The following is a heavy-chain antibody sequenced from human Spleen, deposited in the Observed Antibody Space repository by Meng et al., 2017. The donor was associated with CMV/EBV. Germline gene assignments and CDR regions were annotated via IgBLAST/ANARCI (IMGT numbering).Heavy chain of an antibody. CDR1: GFKFDGYT. J-gene: IGHJ6*02. CDR3: AKDLIRDTAMDTKRGGMDV. D-gene: IGHD5-18*01. CDR2: VSWDGDST. Sequence: GESLKISCAASGFKFDGYTMHWVRQAPRKGLEWVSTVSWDGDSTYYTASVEGRFTISRDNSKNSLYLQMNSLTTEDTALYYCAKDLIRDTAMDTKRGGMDVWGQGTTVTVSS. V-gene: IGHV3-43*01.